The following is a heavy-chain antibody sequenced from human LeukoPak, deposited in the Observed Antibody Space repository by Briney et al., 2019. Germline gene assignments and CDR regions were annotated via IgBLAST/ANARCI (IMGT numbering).Heavy chain of an antibody. D-gene: IGHD3-22*01. V-gene: IGHV4-34*01. CDR3: ARGYYYDSSGLKPFDY. Sequence: SETLSLTCAVCGGSFSGYYWSWIRQPPGKGLEWIGEINHSGSTNYNPSLKSRVTISVDTSKNQFSLKLSSVTAADMAVYYCARGYYYDSSGLKPFDYWGQGTLVTVSS. CDR2: INHSGST. J-gene: IGHJ4*02. CDR1: GGSFSGYY.